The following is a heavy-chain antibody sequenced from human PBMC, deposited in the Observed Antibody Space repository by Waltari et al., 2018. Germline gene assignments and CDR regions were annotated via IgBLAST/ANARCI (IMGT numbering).Heavy chain of an antibody. CDR2: CIPNGGKR. Sequence: QVQLVQSGAEVKKPGSSVKVSCKASGGTFSSYAISWVRQAPGQGLEWMGGCIPNGGKRSNDKKCEGRDRITGDKPTSTAKRELGSGRAEDTAGDLWAGGGQGGFAGWFDPWGQGTLVTVSS. D-gene: IGHD3-10*01. J-gene: IGHJ5*02. CDR3: AGGGQGGFAGWFDP. CDR1: GGTFSSYA. V-gene: IGHV1-69*14.